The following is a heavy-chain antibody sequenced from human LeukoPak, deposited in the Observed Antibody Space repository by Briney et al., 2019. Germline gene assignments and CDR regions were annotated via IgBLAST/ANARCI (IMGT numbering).Heavy chain of an antibody. V-gene: IGHV4-34*01. J-gene: IGHJ5*02. D-gene: IGHD2-15*01. Sequence: SETLSLTCAVYGGSFSGYYWSWLRQPPGKGLEWIGEINHSGSTNYNPSLKSRVTISVDTSKNQFSLKLSSVTAADTAVYYCASSYCSGGSCYSGGWFDPWGQGTLVTVSS. CDR1: GGSFSGYY. CDR2: INHSGST. CDR3: ASSYCSGGSCYSGGWFDP.